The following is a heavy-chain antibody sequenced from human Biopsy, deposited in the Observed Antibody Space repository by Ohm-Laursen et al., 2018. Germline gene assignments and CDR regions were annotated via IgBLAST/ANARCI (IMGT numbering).Heavy chain of an antibody. CDR1: GASITSYY. Sequence: SETLSLTCTVSGASITSYYWSWIRQPAGKGLGWIGHTYKGGNTNHNPSLKGRVSMSVDTSKNQLSLTLRSVTAADTAVYYCARDLPSSYYYAMDVWGQGTTVTVSS. V-gene: IGHV4-4*07. CDR2: TYKGGNT. J-gene: IGHJ6*02. CDR3: ARDLPSSYYYAMDV.